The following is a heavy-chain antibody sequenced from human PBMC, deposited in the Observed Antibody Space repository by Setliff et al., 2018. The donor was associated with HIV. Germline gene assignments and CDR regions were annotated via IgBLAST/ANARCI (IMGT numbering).Heavy chain of an antibody. CDR2: IYTSGST. CDR3: ARTPEDYYQYFFDR. D-gene: IGHD3-10*01. Sequence: SETLSLTCTVSDDPINSFDWSWIRQPPGKGLEWIGYIYTSGSTNYNPSLGGRVTISVDTSKNQFSLKLSSVTAADTAVYYCARTPEDYYQYFFDRWGQGTLVTVSS. CDR1: DDPINSFD. J-gene: IGHJ4*02. V-gene: IGHV4-4*09.